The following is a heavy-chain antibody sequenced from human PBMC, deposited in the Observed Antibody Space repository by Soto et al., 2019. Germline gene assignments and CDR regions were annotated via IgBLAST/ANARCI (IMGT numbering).Heavy chain of an antibody. CDR3: ARGYYYDSSCQHVDY. Sequence: GGSLRLSCAASGFTFSSYAMHLVRQAPGKGLEYVSAISSNGGSTYYANSVKGRFTISRDNSKNTLYLQMGSLRDEDMAVYDCARGYYYDSSCQHVDYWGQGPLVTVSS. CDR2: ISSNGGST. D-gene: IGHD3-22*01. CDR1: GFTFSSYA. J-gene: IGHJ4*02. V-gene: IGHV3-64*01.